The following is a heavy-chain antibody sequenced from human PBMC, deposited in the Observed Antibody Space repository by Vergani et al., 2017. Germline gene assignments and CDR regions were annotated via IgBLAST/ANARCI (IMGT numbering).Heavy chain of an antibody. Sequence: EVQLVESGGGLVQPGGSLRLSCAASGFTFSSYLMSWVRQAPGKGLEWVANIKQDGSEKYYVDSVKGRFTISRDNAKNSLYLQMNSLRAEDTAVYYCARSCRRPDLRYYDSSGYYDPYFDYWGQGTLVTVSS. D-gene: IGHD3-22*01. J-gene: IGHJ4*02. V-gene: IGHV3-7*03. CDR3: ARSCRRPDLRYYDSSGYYDPYFDY. CDR2: IKQDGSEK. CDR1: GFTFSSYL.